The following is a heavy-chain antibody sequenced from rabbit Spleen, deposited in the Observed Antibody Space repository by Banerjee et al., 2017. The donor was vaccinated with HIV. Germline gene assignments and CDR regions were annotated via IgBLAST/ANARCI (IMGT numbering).Heavy chain of an antibody. Sequence: QSLEESGGDLVKPGASLTLTCTASGFTISSSYWICWVRQAPGKGLEWITCINMVTGKGVYASWAKGRFIMSRTSSTKVTLQMTSLTAADTATYFCARDLVAVIGWNFSLWGQGTLVTVS. CDR1: GFTISSSYW. V-gene: IGHV1S40*01. J-gene: IGHJ4*01. CDR2: INMVTGKG. D-gene: IGHD1-1*01. CDR3: ARDLVAVIGWNFSL.